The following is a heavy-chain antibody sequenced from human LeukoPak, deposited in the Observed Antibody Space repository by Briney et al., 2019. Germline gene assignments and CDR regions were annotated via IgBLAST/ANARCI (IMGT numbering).Heavy chain of an antibody. D-gene: IGHD1-26*01. CDR2: IRNKANSYGT. Sequence: GGSLRLSCAASGFSFSDHYMDWVRLVPGKGLEWVGRIRNKANSYGTEYAASVKGRFTISRDDSKDSLYLQMNSLRFEDTALYYCTRVRLGAATRYFDYWGQGTLVTVSS. V-gene: IGHV3-72*01. CDR1: GFSFSDHY. CDR3: TRVRLGAATRYFDY. J-gene: IGHJ4*02.